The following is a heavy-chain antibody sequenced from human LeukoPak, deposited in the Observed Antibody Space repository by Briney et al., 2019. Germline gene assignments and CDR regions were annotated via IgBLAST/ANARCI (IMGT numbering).Heavy chain of an antibody. D-gene: IGHD5-12*01. Sequence: PSQTLSLTCTVSGGSISSGGYYWSWIRQHPGKGLEWIGYIYYSGSTYYNPSLKSRVTISVDTSKNQFSLKLSSVTAADTAVYYCARVGDFRDGYYYFDYWGQGTLVTVSS. CDR1: GGSISSGGYY. J-gene: IGHJ4*02. CDR3: ARVGDFRDGYYYFDY. CDR2: IYYSGST. V-gene: IGHV4-31*03.